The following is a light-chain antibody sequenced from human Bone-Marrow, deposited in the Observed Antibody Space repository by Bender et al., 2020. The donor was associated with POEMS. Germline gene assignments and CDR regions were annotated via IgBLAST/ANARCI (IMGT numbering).Light chain of an antibody. CDR2: EVT. V-gene: IGLV2-23*02. CDR1: SSDVGSYNV. J-gene: IGLJ3*02. CDR3: CSYAGGGTLL. Sequence: QSALTQPASVSGSPGQSITISCTGTSSDVGSYNVVSWYQENPGKAPKLIIYEVTKRPSGVSNRFSGSKSGNTASLTISGLQAEDEAHYYCCSYAGGGTLLFGGGTQLTVL.